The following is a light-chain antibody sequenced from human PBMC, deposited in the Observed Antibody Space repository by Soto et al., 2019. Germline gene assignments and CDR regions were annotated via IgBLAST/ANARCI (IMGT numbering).Light chain of an antibody. J-gene: IGKJ1*01. CDR2: LGS. CDR3: MRALLART. Sequence: EIVVTQSPISLPVTPGEPASISCKSSQSLLHSNGNTYLDWYLQKPGQSPQLLIYLGSNRASGVPDRFSGSGSGTDVTLNISRVEAEDVGVYSCMRALLARTFGQGTKVEIK. V-gene: IGKV2-28*01. CDR1: QSLLHSNGNTY.